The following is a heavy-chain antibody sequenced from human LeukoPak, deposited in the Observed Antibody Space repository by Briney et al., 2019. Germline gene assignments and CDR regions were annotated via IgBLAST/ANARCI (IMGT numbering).Heavy chain of an antibody. CDR1: GFSVSSSA. J-gene: IGHJ4*02. CDR3: TRDATYYLRYGYFDY. V-gene: IGHV3-21*01. Sequence: GVSLRLSCAASGFSVSSSAMNWVRQAPGPGLEWVSSINNVASHIYYAGSVRGRFTISRDNAKNSVYLQMNSLRAEDTAVYYCTRDATYYLRYGYFDYWGQGTLVTVSS. D-gene: IGHD2/OR15-2a*01. CDR2: INNVASHI.